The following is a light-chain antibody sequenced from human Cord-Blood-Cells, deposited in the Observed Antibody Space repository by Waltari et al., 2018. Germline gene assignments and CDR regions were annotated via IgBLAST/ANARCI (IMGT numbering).Light chain of an antibody. CDR3: QQYNNWPLLT. CDR2: GAS. J-gene: IGKJ4*01. CDR1: QSVSSN. V-gene: IGKV3-15*01. Sequence: EIVMTQSPATLSVSPGERATLSCKASQSVSSNLAWYQQKPGQAPRLLIYGASTRATASPARVSGSGSGTEFTLTISSLQSEDFAVYYCQQYNNWPLLTFGGGTKVEIK.